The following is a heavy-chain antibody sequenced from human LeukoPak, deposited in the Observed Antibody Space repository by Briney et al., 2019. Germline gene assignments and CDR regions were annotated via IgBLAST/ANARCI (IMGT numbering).Heavy chain of an antibody. D-gene: IGHD5-24*01. Sequence: GSLRLSCEASGFTFNNYWMSWIRQPPGKGLEWIGEIHHSGSTNYNPSLKSRVTISVDTSKNQFSLKLSSVTAADTAVYYCARGGGYNFGCFDLWGRGTLVTVSS. CDR2: IHHSGST. CDR1: GFTFNNYW. V-gene: IGHV4-34*01. J-gene: IGHJ2*01. CDR3: ARGGGYNFGCFDL.